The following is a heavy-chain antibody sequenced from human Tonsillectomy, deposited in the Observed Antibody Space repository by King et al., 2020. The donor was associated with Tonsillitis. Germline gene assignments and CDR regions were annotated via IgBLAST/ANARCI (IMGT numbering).Heavy chain of an antibody. J-gene: IGHJ4*02. CDR2: ISGSGPST. V-gene: IGHV3-23*04. D-gene: IGHD3-16*01. Sequence: VQLVESGGGLVQPGGSLRLSCAASGFTFNNYAMNWVRQAPGKGLEWVSAISGSGPSTYYADSVKGRFTISRDNSKNTLYLYMNSLRAEDTAIYFCAKGLYYDTKLIDFWGQGTLVTVSS. CDR3: AKGLYYDTKLIDF. CDR1: GFTFNNYA.